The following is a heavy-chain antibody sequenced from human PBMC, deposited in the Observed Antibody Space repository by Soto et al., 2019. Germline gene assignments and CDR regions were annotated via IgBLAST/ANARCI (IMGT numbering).Heavy chain of an antibody. CDR1: GGSISSSSYY. CDR2: IYYSGST. Sequence: SETLSLTCTVSGGSISSSSYYWGWIRQPPGKGLEWIGGIYYSGSTYYNPSLKSRFTISVDTSKNQFSLKLSSVTAADTAVYYCARDEYSSSFDYWGQGTLVTVSS. J-gene: IGHJ4*02. D-gene: IGHD6-6*01. CDR3: ARDEYSSSFDY. V-gene: IGHV4-39*02.